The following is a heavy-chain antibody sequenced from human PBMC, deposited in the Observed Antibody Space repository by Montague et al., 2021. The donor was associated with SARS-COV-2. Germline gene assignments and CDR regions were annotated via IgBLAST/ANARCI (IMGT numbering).Heavy chain of an antibody. CDR3: ARDTRITMIVVVQGYGMDV. CDR1: GGSISSRSHY. V-gene: IGHV4-39*07. J-gene: IGHJ6*02. CDR2: IYYSGST. Sequence: SETLSLTCTVSGGSISSRSHYWGWIRQPPGKGLEWIGSIYYSGSTYYNPSLKSRVTISVDTSKNQFSLKLSSVTAADTAVYYCARDTRITMIVVVQGYGMDVWGQGTTVTVSS. D-gene: IGHD3-22*01.